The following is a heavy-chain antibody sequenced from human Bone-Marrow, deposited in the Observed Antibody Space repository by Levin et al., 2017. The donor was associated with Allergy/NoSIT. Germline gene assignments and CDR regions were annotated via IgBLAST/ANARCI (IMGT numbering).Heavy chain of an antibody. CDR3: ARDGTALNSSSWYEGGNYFDY. CDR2: ISYDGSNK. D-gene: IGHD6-13*01. CDR1: GFTFSSYA. Sequence: SCAASGFTFSSYAMHWVRQAPGKGLEWVAVISYDGSNKYYADSVKGRFTNSRDNSKNTLYLQMNSLRAEDTAVYYCARDGTALNSSSWYEGGNYFDYWGQGTLVTVSS. J-gene: IGHJ4*02. V-gene: IGHV3-30*04.